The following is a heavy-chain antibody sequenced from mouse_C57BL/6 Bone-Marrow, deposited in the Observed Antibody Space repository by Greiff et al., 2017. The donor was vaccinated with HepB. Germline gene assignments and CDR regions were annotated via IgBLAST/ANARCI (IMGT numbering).Heavy chain of an antibody. D-gene: IGHD2-5*01. Sequence: GGGLVQPKGSLTLSCAASGFTFNTYAMHWVRQAPGKGLEWVARIRSKSSNYATYYADSVKDRFTISRDDSQSMLYLQMNNLKTEDTAMYYCVRDGGYYSNFRFAYWGQGTLVTVSA. J-gene: IGHJ3*01. CDR2: IRSKSSNYAT. CDR1: GFTFNTYA. CDR3: VRDGGYYSNFRFAY. V-gene: IGHV10-3*01.